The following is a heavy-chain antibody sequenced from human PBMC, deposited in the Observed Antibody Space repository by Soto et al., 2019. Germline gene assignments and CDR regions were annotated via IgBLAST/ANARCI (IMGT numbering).Heavy chain of an antibody. J-gene: IGHJ5*02. Sequence: GGSLRLSCAASGFTFSDYYMSWIRQSPGKGLEWVSYISSSGSTIYYADSVKGRFTISRDNAKNSLYLQMNSLRAEDTAVYYWASHPGYYGSGRDWFDPWGQGTLVTVSS. CDR1: GFTFSDYY. CDR3: ASHPGYYGSGRDWFDP. V-gene: IGHV3-11*01. CDR2: ISSSGSTI. D-gene: IGHD3-10*01.